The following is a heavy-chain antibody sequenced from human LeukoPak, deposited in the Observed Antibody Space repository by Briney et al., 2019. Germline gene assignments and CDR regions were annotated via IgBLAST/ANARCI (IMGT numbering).Heavy chain of an antibody. CDR3: ARVRFTGLYYFDY. CDR1: GFTFSSYN. V-gene: IGHV3-21*01. CDR2: ISSSSSYT. D-gene: IGHD3-16*01. Sequence: GGSLRLSCAASGFTFSSYNMNWVRQAPGKGLEWVSSISSSSSYTNYADSVKGRFTISRDNAKNSLYLQMNSLRAEDTALYYCARVRFTGLYYFDYWGQGTLVTVSS. J-gene: IGHJ4*02.